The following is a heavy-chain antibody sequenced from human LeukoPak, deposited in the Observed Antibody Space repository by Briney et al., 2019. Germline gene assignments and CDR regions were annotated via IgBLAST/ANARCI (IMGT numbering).Heavy chain of an antibody. D-gene: IGHD3-3*01. CDR1: GFTFSSYA. CDR3: ARGNTYFDFSNGLLDY. V-gene: IGHV3-30*01. Sequence: PGGSLRLSCAASGFTFSSYAMHWARQAPGKGLQWLAILSYDGSTEYYADSVKGRFTISRDNSQSTLYLEMNSLRAEDTAVYYCARGNTYFDFSNGLLDYWGQGTLVTVSS. CDR2: LSYDGSTE. J-gene: IGHJ4*02.